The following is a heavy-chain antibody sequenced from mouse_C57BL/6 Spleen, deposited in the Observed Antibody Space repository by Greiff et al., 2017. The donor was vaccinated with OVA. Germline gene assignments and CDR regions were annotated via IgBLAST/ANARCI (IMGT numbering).Heavy chain of an antibody. Sequence: EVKLVESGAELVKPGASVKLSCTASGFNIKDYYMHWVKQRTEQGLEWIGRIDPEDGETKYAPKFQGKAAITADTSSNTAYLQLSSLTSEDTAVYYCARWYYGSSYYAMDYWGQGTSVTVSS. CDR3: ARWYYGSSYYAMDY. J-gene: IGHJ4*01. CDR2: IDPEDGET. V-gene: IGHV14-2*01. D-gene: IGHD1-1*01. CDR1: GFNIKDYY.